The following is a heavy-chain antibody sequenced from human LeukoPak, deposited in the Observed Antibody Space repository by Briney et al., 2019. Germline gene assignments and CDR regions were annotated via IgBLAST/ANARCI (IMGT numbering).Heavy chain of an antibody. J-gene: IGHJ6*02. D-gene: IGHD1-26*01. CDR2: ISGDGDST. Sequence: GGSLRLSCAASGFTFDVYAMHWVRQAPGKGLERVSLISGDGDSTYYADPVKGRFTISRDNSKNSLYLQMNSLRTEDTALYYCAKDIYGSPDNYYYGMDVWGQGTTVTVSS. V-gene: IGHV3-43*02. CDR1: GFTFDVYA. CDR3: AKDIYGSPDNYYYGMDV.